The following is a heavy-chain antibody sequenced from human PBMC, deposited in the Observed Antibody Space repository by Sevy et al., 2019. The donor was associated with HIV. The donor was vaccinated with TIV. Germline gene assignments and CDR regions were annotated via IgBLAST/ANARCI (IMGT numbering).Heavy chain of an antibody. V-gene: IGHV3-21*01. CDR3: ASGGATMVRGVIMYY. CDR2: ISSSSSYI. Sequence: GGSLRLSCAASGFTFSSYSMNWVRQAPGMGLEWVSSISSSSSYIYYADSLKGRFTISRDNAKNSLYLQMNSLRAEDTAVYYCASGGATMVRGVIMYYWGQRTLVTVSS. CDR1: GFTFSSYS. D-gene: IGHD3-10*01. J-gene: IGHJ4*02.